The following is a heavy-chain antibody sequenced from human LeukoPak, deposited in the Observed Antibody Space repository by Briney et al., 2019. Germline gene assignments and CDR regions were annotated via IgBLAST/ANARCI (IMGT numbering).Heavy chain of an antibody. CDR3: TRGSSSTLGP. Sequence: ASVKVSCKASGYTFTGYYMHWVRQAPGQGLEWMGWISAYNGNTSYAQKLQDRITLTTDTSTSTAYMELRSLKSDDTAVYYCTRGSSSTLGPWGQGTLVTVSS. CDR2: ISAYNGNT. CDR1: GYTFTGYY. J-gene: IGHJ5*02. V-gene: IGHV1-18*04. D-gene: IGHD6-13*01.